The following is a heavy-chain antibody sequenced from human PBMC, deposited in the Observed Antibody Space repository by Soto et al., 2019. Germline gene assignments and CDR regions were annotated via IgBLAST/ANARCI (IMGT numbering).Heavy chain of an antibody. Sequence: QSGGSLRLSCAASGFTFSSYSMHWVRQAPGKGLEWVAAMSYDGNSKYFADSVKGRFTISRDNSKNTLSLQMNSLGAEDSAVYYCARGRTVRGHDDFDLWGQGTLVTVSS. CDR1: GFTFSSYS. J-gene: IGHJ4*02. CDR3: ARGRTVRGHDDFDL. V-gene: IGHV3-30-3*01. CDR2: MSYDGNSK. D-gene: IGHD2-15*01.